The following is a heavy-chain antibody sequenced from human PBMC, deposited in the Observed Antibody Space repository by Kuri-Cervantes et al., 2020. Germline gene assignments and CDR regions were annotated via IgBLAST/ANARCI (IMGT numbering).Heavy chain of an antibody. J-gene: IGHJ6*02. V-gene: IGHV1-18*01. D-gene: IGHD6-13*01. CDR3: ARAGYSSWYGVDGMDV. CDR1: GYTFTSYG. CDR2: ISAYNGNT. Sequence: ASVKVSCKASGYTFTSYGISWVRQAPGQGLEWMGWISAYNGNTNYAQKLQGRVTMTRNTSISTAYMELSSLRSEDTAVYYCARAGYSSWYGVDGMDVWGQGTTVTVSS.